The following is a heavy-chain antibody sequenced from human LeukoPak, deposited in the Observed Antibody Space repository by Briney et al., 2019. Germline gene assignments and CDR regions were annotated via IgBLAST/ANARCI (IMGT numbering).Heavy chain of an antibody. CDR3: ASWAGVPAVSDYYGMDV. J-gene: IGHJ6*02. CDR1: GYTFTGYY. CDR2: INPNSGGT. D-gene: IGHD2-2*01. Sequence: GASVKVSCKASGYTFTGYYMHWVRQAPGQGLEWMGWINPNSGGTNYAQKFQGGVTMTRDTSISTAYMELSRLRSDDTAVYYCASWAGVPAVSDYYGMDVWGQGTTVTVSS. V-gene: IGHV1-2*02.